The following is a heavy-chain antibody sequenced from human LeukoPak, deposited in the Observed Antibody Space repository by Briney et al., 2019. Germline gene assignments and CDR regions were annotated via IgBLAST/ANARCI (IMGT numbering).Heavy chain of an antibody. CDR3: ARGSIAAAGYFDY. V-gene: IGHV1-69*06. CDR2: IIPIFGTA. J-gene: IGHJ4*02. Sequence: GASVKVSCKASGGTFSSYTISLVRQAPGQGLEWMGGIIPIFGTANYAQKFQGRVTITADKSTSTAYMELSSLRSEDTAVYYCARGSIAAAGYFDYWGQGTLVTVSS. D-gene: IGHD6-13*01. CDR1: GGTFSSYT.